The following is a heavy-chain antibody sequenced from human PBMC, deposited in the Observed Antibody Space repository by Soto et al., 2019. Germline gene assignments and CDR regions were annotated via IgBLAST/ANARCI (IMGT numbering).Heavy chain of an antibody. J-gene: IGHJ4*02. CDR1: GFIVSSNY. CDR3: ATSPSTGY. CDR2: IYSGGST. V-gene: IGHV3-53*02. Sequence: EVQLVETGGGVVQPGGSLRLSCAASGFIVSSNYMSWVRQAPGKGLEGVSVIYSGGSTNYADSVRGRFIISRDSSKNTLYLQMSSLRAEDTAVYYCATSPSTGYWGQGTLVTVTS.